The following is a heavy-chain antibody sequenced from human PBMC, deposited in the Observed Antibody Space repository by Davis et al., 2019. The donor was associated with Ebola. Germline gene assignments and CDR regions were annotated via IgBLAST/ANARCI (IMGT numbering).Heavy chain of an antibody. CDR2: IRQDGSAK. CDR1: GFTFSNYW. D-gene: IGHD6-19*01. V-gene: IGHV3-7*01. CDR3: ARDSGWYRFDY. Sequence: PGGSLRLSCVASGFTFSNYWMTWVRQAPGKGLEWVANIRQDGSAKYSVDSVKGRFTMSRDNAKNSLYPQMNSLRAEDTAVYYCARDSGWYRFDYWGQGTLVTVSS. J-gene: IGHJ4*02.